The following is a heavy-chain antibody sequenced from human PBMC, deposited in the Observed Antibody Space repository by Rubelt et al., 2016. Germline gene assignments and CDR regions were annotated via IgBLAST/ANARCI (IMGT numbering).Heavy chain of an antibody. J-gene: IGHJ3*02. CDR2: ISYDGDNK. CDR1: SSYG. D-gene: IGHD6-19*01. V-gene: IGHV3-30*18. Sequence: SSYGMHWVRQAPGKGLEWVAIISYDGDNKYNADSVKGRFTISRDNSKNTLYLQMNSLRPEDTAVYYCAKALSQWLVRDSFDIWGQGTMVTVSS. CDR3: AKALSQWLVRDSFDI.